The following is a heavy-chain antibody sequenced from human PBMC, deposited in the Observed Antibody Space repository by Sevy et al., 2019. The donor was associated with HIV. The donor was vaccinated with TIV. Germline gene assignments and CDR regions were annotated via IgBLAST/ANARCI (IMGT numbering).Heavy chain of an antibody. J-gene: IGHJ4*02. D-gene: IGHD5-12*01. CDR1: GYSFTSYW. CDR2: IYPGDSDT. CDR3: ARHGDGYNSPFDY. Sequence: GGSLRLSCKGSGYSFTSYWIDWVRQMPGKGLEWVGIIYPGDSDTRYGPSFQGQVTISADKSICTAYLQWSSLKASDTAMYYCARHGDGYNSPFDYWGQGTLVTVSS. V-gene: IGHV5-51*01.